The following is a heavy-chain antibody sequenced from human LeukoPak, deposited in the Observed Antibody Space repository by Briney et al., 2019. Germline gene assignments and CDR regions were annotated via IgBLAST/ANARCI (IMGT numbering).Heavy chain of an antibody. Sequence: GASVKVSCKASGYTFTSYDINWVRQATGQGLEWMGWINPNSGGTNYAQKFQGRVTMTRDTSISTAYMELSRLRSDDTAVYYCARDPSGYWGQGTLVTVSS. D-gene: IGHD3-10*01. CDR2: INPNSGGT. V-gene: IGHV1-2*02. J-gene: IGHJ4*02. CDR3: ARDPSGY. CDR1: GYTFTSYD.